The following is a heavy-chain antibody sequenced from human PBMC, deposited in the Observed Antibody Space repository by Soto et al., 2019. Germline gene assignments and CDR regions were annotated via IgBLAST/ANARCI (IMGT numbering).Heavy chain of an antibody. CDR3: AKERQQLVLSDFDS. CDR2: ISATGGNT. V-gene: IGHV3-23*01. Sequence: GGSLRLSCAGSGFTFSAYAMSWVRQAPGKGLEWVSTISATGGNTYYADSVKGRFTISRDNSQNTLYLQMNSLRAGDTALYYCAKERQQLVLSDFDSWGQGTLVTVSS. D-gene: IGHD6-13*01. J-gene: IGHJ4*02. CDR1: GFTFSAYA.